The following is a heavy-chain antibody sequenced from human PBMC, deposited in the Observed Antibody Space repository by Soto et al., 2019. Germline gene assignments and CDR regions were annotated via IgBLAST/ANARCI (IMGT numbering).Heavy chain of an antibody. J-gene: IGHJ4*02. Sequence: EVHLLESGGGFVHPGESLRISCGTSGFTFSTCVMTLVRQAPGKGVEWVLCITGSDTGTYFADSVKGRFTISSDNSKNTMYLQMNNLRVEDTGVYYCAKGLINGRWYAEDWGQGTLVTVSS. D-gene: IGHD6-13*01. CDR1: GFTFSTCV. CDR2: ITGSDTGT. V-gene: IGHV3-23*01. CDR3: AKGLINGRWYAED.